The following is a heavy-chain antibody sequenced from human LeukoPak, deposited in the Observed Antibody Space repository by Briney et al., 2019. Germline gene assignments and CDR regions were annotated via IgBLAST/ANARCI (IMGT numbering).Heavy chain of an antibody. J-gene: IGHJ4*02. D-gene: IGHD1-26*01. V-gene: IGHV3-15*01. CDR2: ISPKTDAAAS. CDR1: GFTFTSDW. CDR3: TTFLKWELRYYFDS. Sequence: GGSLRLSCATSGFTFTSDWLSWFRQVPGKGLEWVGGISPKTDAAASDYAAPVRGRFTVSRDDSKSTLYLQMNSPKDEDTAACYCTTFLKWELRYYFDSRVQRTQVGDSS.